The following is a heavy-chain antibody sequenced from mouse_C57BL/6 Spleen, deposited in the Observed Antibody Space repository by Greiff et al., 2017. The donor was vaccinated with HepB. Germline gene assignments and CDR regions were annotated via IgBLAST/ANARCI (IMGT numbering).Heavy chain of an antibody. CDR3: ARSSYYSNYGDYFDY. V-gene: IGHV1-59*01. CDR1: GYTFTSYW. D-gene: IGHD2-5*01. Sequence: VQLQQPGAELVRPGTSVKLSCKASGYTFTSYWMHWVKQRPGQGLEWIGVIDPSDSYTNYNQKFKGKATLTVDTSSRTAYMQLSSLTSEDSAVYYCARSSYYSNYGDYFDYWGQGTTLTVSS. J-gene: IGHJ2*01. CDR2: IDPSDSYT.